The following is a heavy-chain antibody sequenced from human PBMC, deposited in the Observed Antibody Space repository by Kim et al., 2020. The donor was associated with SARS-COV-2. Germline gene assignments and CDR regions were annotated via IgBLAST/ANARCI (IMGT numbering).Heavy chain of an antibody. Sequence: SETLSLTCAISGDSVSSNSAAWNWIRQSPSRGLEWLGRTYYRSKWYNDYAVSVKSRITINPDTSKNQFSLQLNSVTPEDTAGYYCAREGGTLWFGESHWFDPWGQGTLVTVSS. J-gene: IGHJ5*02. V-gene: IGHV6-1*01. D-gene: IGHD3-10*01. CDR2: TYYRSKWYN. CDR3: AREGGTLWFGESHWFDP. CDR1: GDSVSSNSAA.